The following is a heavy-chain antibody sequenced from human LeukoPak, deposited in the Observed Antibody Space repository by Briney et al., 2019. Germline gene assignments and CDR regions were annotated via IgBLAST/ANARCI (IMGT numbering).Heavy chain of an antibody. CDR1: GGTFSSYA. CDR2: IIPIFGTA. CDR3: ARDESTIFYGLDV. D-gene: IGHD3-9*01. J-gene: IGHJ6*04. Sequence: ASVKVSCKASGGTFSSYAISWVRQAPGQGLEWMGGIIPIFGTANYAQKFQGRVTITADESTSTAYMELSSLRSEDTGVYYCARDESTIFYGLDVWGKGPTVTVPS. V-gene: IGHV1-69*13.